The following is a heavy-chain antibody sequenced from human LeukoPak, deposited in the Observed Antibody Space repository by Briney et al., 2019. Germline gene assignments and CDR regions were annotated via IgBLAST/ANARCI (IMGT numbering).Heavy chain of an antibody. J-gene: IGHJ4*02. D-gene: IGHD6-19*01. CDR1: GYSFTNYW. CDR3: VRHEGSISGWPFDY. CDR2: MYLGDSET. V-gene: IGHV5-51*01. Sequence: GESLEISCKASGYSFTNYWIGWVRQMPGKGLEWMGIMYLGDSETRYSPSFRGQVTISADKSISTVYLQWSSLKASDTAMYYCVRHEGSISGWPFDYWGQGTLVTVSS.